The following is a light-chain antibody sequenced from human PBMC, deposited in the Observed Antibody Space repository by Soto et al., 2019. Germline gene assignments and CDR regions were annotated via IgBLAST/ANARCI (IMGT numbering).Light chain of an antibody. Sequence: EIVLTQSPATLSLSPGERATLSCRASQSVRSYLAWYQQKPGQVPRLLIYDASKRATGIPARFSGSGSGTDFNLNISSLEPEDFAVYYCQQRSIWPFTFGPGTKVDIK. V-gene: IGKV3-11*01. CDR3: QQRSIWPFT. CDR2: DAS. CDR1: QSVRSY. J-gene: IGKJ3*01.